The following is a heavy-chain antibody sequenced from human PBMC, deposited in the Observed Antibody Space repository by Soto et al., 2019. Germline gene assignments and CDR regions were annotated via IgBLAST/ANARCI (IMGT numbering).Heavy chain of an antibody. D-gene: IGHD4-17*01. CDR1: GFTFSSYA. J-gene: IGHJ4*02. CDR2: ISVSCGST. Sequence: VGSLRLSCAASGFTFSSYAMSWVRQAPGKGLEWVSAISVSCGSTYYAYSVKGRFTISRDNSKNTLFLQMNSLRAEDTAVYYCANLYGDYEFDYWGQGTPVTVSS. CDR3: ANLYGDYEFDY. V-gene: IGHV3-23*01.